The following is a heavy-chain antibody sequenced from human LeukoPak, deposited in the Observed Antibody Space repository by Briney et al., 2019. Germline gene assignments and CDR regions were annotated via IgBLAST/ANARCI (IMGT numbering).Heavy chain of an antibody. V-gene: IGHV4-38-2*01. D-gene: IGHD3-22*01. Sequence: SETLSLTCAVSGYSISNGYYWGWIRQPPGKGLEWIGSIYHSGSTYYNSSLKSRVTMSVDTSKNQFSLKLSSVTATDTAVYYCARRYYYDTIGYYDYWGQGTLVTVSP. J-gene: IGHJ4*02. CDR1: GYSISNGYY. CDR3: ARRYYYDTIGYYDY. CDR2: IYHSGST.